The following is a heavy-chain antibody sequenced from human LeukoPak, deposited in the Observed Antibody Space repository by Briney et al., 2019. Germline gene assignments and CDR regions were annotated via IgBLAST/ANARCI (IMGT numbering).Heavy chain of an antibody. D-gene: IGHD6-13*01. CDR3: ARDFPAAGDFDY. V-gene: IGHV1-46*01. CDR1: GYTFTSYY. CDR2: INPSGGST. Sequence: ASVKVFCKASGYTFTSYYMHWVRQAPGQGLEWMGIINPSGGSTSYAQKFQGRVTMTRDTSTSTVYMELSSLRSEDTAVYYCARDFPAAGDFDYWGQGTLVTVSS. J-gene: IGHJ4*02.